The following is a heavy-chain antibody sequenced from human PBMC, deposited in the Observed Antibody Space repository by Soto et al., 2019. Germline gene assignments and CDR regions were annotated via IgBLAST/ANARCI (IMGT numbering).Heavy chain of an antibody. CDR2: MHPKNGNT. CDR3: AKEYCDSSRCYLPDY. V-gene: IGHV1-18*01. D-gene: IGHD2-2*01. Sequence: QVQLVQSGAEVKEPGASVKVSCKASGYTFTNYGISWVRHAPGQGLEWMGWMHPKNGNTKDARKFQGRVTMTTDTSTSTAYMELRILRSDDTAVYYCAKEYCDSSRCYLPDYWGQGALVTVSS. CDR1: GYTFTNYG. J-gene: IGHJ4*02.